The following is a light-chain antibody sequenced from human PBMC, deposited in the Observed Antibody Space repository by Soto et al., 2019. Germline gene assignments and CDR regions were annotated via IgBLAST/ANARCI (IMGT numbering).Light chain of an antibody. Sequence: IVLTPSRATLSVSPGARATLSCRASQSVSTNLARYQQKPGQSPRLLIYGTSTGATGIPDRFSGSGSGTDFTLTISRLEPEDFAVYYCQQYGSSRITFGQGTRLEIK. V-gene: IGKV3-20*01. CDR2: GTS. J-gene: IGKJ5*01. CDR1: QSVSTN. CDR3: QQYGSSRIT.